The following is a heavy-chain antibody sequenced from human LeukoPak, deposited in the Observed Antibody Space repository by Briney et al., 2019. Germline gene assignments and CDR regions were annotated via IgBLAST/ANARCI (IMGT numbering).Heavy chain of an antibody. CDR1: GFTFTNYA. CDR2: VNTVSSYI. CDR3: ARLRRNSDKSGYYYYYDY. Sequence: GGSLRLSCAASGFTFTNYAMSWVRQAPGKGLEWVSSVNTVSSYIYYADSVRGRFTISRDNADNSVYLQMNGLRAEDTAVYYCARLRRNSDKSGYYYYYDYWGQGTLVTVSS. J-gene: IGHJ4*02. V-gene: IGHV3-21*01. D-gene: IGHD3-22*01.